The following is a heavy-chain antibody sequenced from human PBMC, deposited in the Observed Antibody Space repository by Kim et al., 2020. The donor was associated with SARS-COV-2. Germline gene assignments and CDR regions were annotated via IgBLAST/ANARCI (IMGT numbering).Heavy chain of an antibody. Sequence: GGSLRLSCAASGFTFSSYGMHWVRQAPGKGLEWVAVISYDGSNKYYADSVKGRFTISRDNSKNTLYLQMNSLRAEDTAVYYCATPYCSSTSCFNWGQGTLVTVSS. CDR1: GFTFSSYG. D-gene: IGHD2-2*01. V-gene: IGHV3-30*03. CDR3: ATPYCSSTSCFN. J-gene: IGHJ4*02. CDR2: ISYDGSNK.